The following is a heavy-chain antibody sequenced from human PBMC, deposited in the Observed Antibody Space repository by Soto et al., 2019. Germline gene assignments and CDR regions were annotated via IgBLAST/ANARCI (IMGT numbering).Heavy chain of an antibody. CDR3: ARGGAIFGVFIKGAGYSYGMDV. V-gene: IGHV1-69*01. J-gene: IGHJ6*02. Sequence: QVQLVQSGAEVKKPGSSVKVSCKASGGTFSRYAISWVRQATGQGLEWMGGIIPIFGTANYAQKFQARVTITADESTSTAYMELSSLRSEDTAVYYCARGGAIFGVFIKGAGYSYGMDVWGQGTTVTVSS. D-gene: IGHD3-3*01. CDR1: GGTFSRYA. CDR2: IIPIFGTA.